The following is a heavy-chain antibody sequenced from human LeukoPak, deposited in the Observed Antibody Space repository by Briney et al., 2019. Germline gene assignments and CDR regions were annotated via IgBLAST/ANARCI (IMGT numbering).Heavy chain of an antibody. D-gene: IGHD3-3*02. Sequence: GESLKISCKASGYTFTSYWIAWVRQMPGKGLEWMGIIYPGDSDTRYTPSFQGQVTISADTSISTAYLQWNSLEASDPAMYYCARQAHFWSVSDYYYYMDVWGKGTTVTVSS. CDR1: GYTFTSYW. V-gene: IGHV5-51*01. CDR2: IYPGDSDT. CDR3: ARQAHFWSVSDYYYYMDV. J-gene: IGHJ6*03.